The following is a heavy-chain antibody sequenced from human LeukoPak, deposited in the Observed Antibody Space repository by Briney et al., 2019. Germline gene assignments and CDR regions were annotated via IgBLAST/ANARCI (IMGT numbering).Heavy chain of an antibody. CDR1: GFTFSSYA. J-gene: IGHJ4*02. V-gene: IGHV3-23*01. Sequence: GGSLRLSCAASGFTFSSYAMSWVRQAPGKGLEWVSAISGSGGSTYYADSVKGRFTISRDNAKNSLYLQMNSLRAEDTAVYYCARDSTAMVMGNYWGQGTLVTVSS. CDR2: ISGSGGST. CDR3: ARDSTAMVMGNY. D-gene: IGHD5-18*01.